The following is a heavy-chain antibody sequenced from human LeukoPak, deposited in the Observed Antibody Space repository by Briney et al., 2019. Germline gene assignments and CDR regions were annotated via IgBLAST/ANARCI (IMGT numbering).Heavy chain of an antibody. J-gene: IGHJ4*02. CDR1: GFTFSSCG. D-gene: IGHD1-14*01. V-gene: IGHV3-21*01. Sequence: GGSLRLSCAASGFTFSSCGFNWVRQVPGKGLEWVSSIGPTGTDRYYADSVRGRFTISRDNAKNSMYLQMDSLRDEDTAVYYCATETIGRHYDYWGQGTLLTVSS. CDR2: IGPTGTDR. CDR3: ATETIGRHYDY.